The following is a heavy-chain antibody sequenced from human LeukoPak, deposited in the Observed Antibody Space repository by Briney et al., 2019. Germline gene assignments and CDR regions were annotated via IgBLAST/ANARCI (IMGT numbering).Heavy chain of an antibody. D-gene: IGHD6-13*01. J-gene: IGHJ4*02. CDR1: GYTFTSYG. V-gene: IGHV1-69*13. CDR3: ARDLDRAAAGTRGDY. CDR2: IIPIFGTA. Sequence: ASVKVSCKASGYTFTSYGISWVRQAPGQGLEWMGGIIPIFGTANYAQKFQGRVTITADESTSTAYMELSSLRSEDTAVYYCARDLDRAAAGTRGDYWGQGTLVTVSS.